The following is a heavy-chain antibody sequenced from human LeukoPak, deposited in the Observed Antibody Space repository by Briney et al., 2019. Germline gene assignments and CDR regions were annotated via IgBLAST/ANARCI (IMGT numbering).Heavy chain of an antibody. D-gene: IGHD3-10*01. V-gene: IGHV4-30-4*01. Sequence: SETLSLTCTVSGGSISSGDYYWSWIRQPPGKGLEWIGYIYYSGSTYYNPSLKSRVTISVDTSKNQFSLKLSSVTAADTAVYYCARARGNRRPYLVRGVPYYFDYWGQGTLVTVSS. CDR1: GGSISSGDYY. CDR3: ARARGNRRPYLVRGVPYYFDY. CDR2: IYYSGST. J-gene: IGHJ4*02.